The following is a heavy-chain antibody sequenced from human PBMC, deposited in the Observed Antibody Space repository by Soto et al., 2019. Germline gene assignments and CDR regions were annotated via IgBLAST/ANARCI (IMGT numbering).Heavy chain of an antibody. J-gene: IGHJ4*02. CDR1: GGSISSSGYY. V-gene: IGHV4-39*01. CDR3: ARHAPTFSTGWYEFDY. Sequence: QLQLQESGPGLVKPSETLSLTCSVSGGSISSSGYYWGWIRQPPGKGLEWIGSIYYSGSPYYNPSLQSRVTISVDTSKNQCSLKLSSVTAADTAVYYCARHAPTFSTGWYEFDYWGRGTLVTVSS. D-gene: IGHD6-19*01. CDR2: IYYSGSP.